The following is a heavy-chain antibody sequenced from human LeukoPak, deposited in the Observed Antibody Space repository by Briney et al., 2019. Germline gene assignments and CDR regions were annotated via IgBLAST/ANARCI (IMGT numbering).Heavy chain of an antibody. V-gene: IGHV3-49*04. CDR1: GFTFGDYA. Sequence: GGSLRLSCTASGFTFGDYAMSWVRQAPGKGLEWVGFIRSKANGGTTEYAASVKGRFSISRDDSKSIAYLQMNSLKTEDTAVYYCTRGRVATIAGADCWGQGTLVTVSS. J-gene: IGHJ4*02. D-gene: IGHD5-24*01. CDR3: TRGRVATIAGADC. CDR2: IRSKANGGTT.